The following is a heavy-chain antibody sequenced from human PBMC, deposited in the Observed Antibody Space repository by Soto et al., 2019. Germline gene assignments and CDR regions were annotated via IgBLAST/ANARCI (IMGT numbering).Heavy chain of an antibody. CDR2: MNPNSGHT. Sequence: QVQLVQSGAEMKKPGASVKVSCKASGYTFTSHDINWMRQTTGQGLEWMGWMNPNSGHTNYAQKFQGRVTMTRDTSISTAYMELTNLRSEDTARYYRASDMSTNWGQGTLVTVSS. V-gene: IGHV1-8*01. CDR1: GYTFTSHD. D-gene: IGHD2-2*01. J-gene: IGHJ4*02. CDR3: ASDMSTN.